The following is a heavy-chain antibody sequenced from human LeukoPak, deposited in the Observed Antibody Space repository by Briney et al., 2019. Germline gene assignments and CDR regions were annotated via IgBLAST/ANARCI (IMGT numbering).Heavy chain of an antibody. CDR1: GFTVSSNY. CDR2: IYSGGST. Sequence: PGGSLRLSCAASGFTVSSNYMSWVRQAPGKGLEWVSVIYSGGSTYYADSVKGRFTISRDNSKNTLYLQMNSLRAEDTAVYYCARQNYDILTGYLTPFDYWGQGTLVTVSS. D-gene: IGHD3-9*01. CDR3: ARQNYDILTGYLTPFDY. V-gene: IGHV3-53*01. J-gene: IGHJ4*02.